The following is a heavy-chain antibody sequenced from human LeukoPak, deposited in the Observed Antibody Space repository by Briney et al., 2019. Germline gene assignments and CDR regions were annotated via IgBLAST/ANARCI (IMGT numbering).Heavy chain of an antibody. CDR2: INHSGST. V-gene: IGHV4-34*01. D-gene: IGHD1-26*01. J-gene: IGHJ5*02. CDR1: GGSFSGYY. Sequence: PSETLSLTCAVYGGSFSGYYWSWIRQPPGKGLEWIGEINHSGSTNYNPSLKSRVTISVDTSKNQFSLKLSSVTAADTAVYYCARGPRKWELTPWGQGTLVTVSS. CDR3: ARGPRKWELTP.